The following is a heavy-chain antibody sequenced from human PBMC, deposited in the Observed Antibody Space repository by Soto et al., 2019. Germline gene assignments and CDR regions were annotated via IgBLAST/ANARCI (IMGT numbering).Heavy chain of an antibody. V-gene: IGHV3-21*01. CDR1: GFTFNTYD. D-gene: IGHD3-16*01. CDR3: VRSGTARLLRHSWFET. CDR2: ITTSSDYI. J-gene: IGHJ5*02. Sequence: EVQLVESGGGLVKPGGSLRLSCAASGFTFNTYDMNWVRQAPGKGLEWVSSITTSSDYIYYADSLKGRITISRDNAKSSLFLQMNSLRAEDTAVYYCVRSGTARLLRHSWFETWGQGTLVTVSS.